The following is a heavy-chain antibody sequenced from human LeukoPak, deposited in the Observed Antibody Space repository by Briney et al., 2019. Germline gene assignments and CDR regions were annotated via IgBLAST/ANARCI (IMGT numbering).Heavy chain of an antibody. CDR3: ARDRDYRPSFFDY. Sequence: PGGSLRLSCAASGFTFSSYAMHWVRQAPGKGLEWVAVISYDGSNKYYADSVKGRFTISRDNSKNTLYLQMNSLRAEDTAVYYCARDRDYRPSFFDYWGRGTLVTVSS. CDR2: ISYDGSNK. D-gene: IGHD4-11*01. J-gene: IGHJ4*02. CDR1: GFTFSSYA. V-gene: IGHV3-30-3*01.